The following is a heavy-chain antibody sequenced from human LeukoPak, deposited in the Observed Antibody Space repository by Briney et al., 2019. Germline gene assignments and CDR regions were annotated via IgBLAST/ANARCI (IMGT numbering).Heavy chain of an antibody. J-gene: IGHJ3*02. CDR3: ARRWLPDDAFDI. V-gene: IGHV3-23*01. CDR2: IGGSGGNT. CDR1: GFTFSKYA. D-gene: IGHD6-19*01. Sequence: GGSLRLSCAASGFTFSKYAVSWVRQAPGKGLEWVSAIGGSGGNTFYAESVKGRFTISRDNSKNTLFLQMNSLRAEDTAVYYCARRWLPDDAFDIWGQGTMVTVSS.